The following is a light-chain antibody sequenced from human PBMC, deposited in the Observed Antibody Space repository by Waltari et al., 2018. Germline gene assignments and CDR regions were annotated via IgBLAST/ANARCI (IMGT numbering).Light chain of an antibody. V-gene: IGKV1-5*01. CDR2: EAS. J-gene: IGKJ2*01. CDR1: RSVGGW. Sequence: DIQITQSPSALSASVGDTVIINCRTSRSVGGWMAWFQQKPDKAPRLLIYEASPLADGVPSRFSGSGSATEFTLTISGLQPDDFATYYCQQYNDLYSFGRGTKLEI. CDR3: QQYNDLYS.